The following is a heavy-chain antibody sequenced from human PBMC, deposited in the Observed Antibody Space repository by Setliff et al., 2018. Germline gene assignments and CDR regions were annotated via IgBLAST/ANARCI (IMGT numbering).Heavy chain of an antibody. J-gene: IGHJ5*02. V-gene: IGHV3-48*01. CDR3: VRGPYYSGQWLVFVP. CDR2: ISSNSSTI. D-gene: IGHD6-19*01. Sequence: PSETLSLSCAASGFTFSYFSMNWVRQAPGKGLEWISYISSNSSTIYYADSMKGRFTISRDNAKNSLYLQMNSLRAEDTAVYYCVRGPYYSGQWLVFVPWGQGTLVTVSS. CDR1: GFTFSYFS.